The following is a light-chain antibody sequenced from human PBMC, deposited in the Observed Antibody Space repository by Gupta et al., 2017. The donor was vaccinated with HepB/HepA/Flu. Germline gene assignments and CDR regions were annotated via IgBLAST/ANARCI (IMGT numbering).Light chain of an antibody. V-gene: IGLV1-40*01. J-gene: IGLJ1*01. CDR1: SSNIGAGYD. CDR2: GNS. Sequence: QSVLTQPPSVSGAPGQRVTISCTGRSSNIGAGYDVHWYQQLPGTAPNLLIYGNSNRPSGVPDRFSGSKSGTSASLAITGLQAEDEADYYCQSYDSSLSGSYVFGTGTKVTVL. CDR3: QSYDSSLSGSYV.